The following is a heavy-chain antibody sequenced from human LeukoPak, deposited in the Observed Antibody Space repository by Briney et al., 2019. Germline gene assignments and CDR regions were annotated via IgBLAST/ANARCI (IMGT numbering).Heavy chain of an antibody. CDR2: IKSKTDGGTT. CDR3: TTAAYQPLLYPMLY. Sequence: GGSLRLSCAASGFTFSSYAMSWVRQAPGKGLEWVGRIKSKTDGGTTDYAAPVKGRFTISRDDSKNTLYLQMNSLKTEDTAVYYCTTAAYQPLLYPMLYWGQGTLVTVSS. V-gene: IGHV3-15*01. D-gene: IGHD2-2*02. J-gene: IGHJ4*02. CDR1: GFTFSSYA.